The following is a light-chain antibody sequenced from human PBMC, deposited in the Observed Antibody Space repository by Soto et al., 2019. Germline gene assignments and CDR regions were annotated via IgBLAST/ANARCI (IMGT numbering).Light chain of an antibody. CDR3: QQSYSTPF. J-gene: IGKJ1*01. V-gene: IGKV1-39*01. CDR2: AAS. CDR1: QSISTY. Sequence: DIQMTQSPSSLSASVGNRVTITCRASQSISTYLNWYQKKPGKAPNLLIYAASSLQSGVPSRFSGSGSGTDFTLTISSLQPEDFATYYCQQSYSTPFFGQGTKVDIK.